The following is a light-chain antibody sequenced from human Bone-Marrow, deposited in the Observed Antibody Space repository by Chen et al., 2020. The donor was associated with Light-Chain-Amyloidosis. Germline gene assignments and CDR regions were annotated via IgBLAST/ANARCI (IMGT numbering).Light chain of an antibody. CDR1: SSDVGGDNH. Sequence: QSALTQPASVSGSPGQSITISCTGTSSDVGGDNHVSWYQQHPDKAPKLMIYEVTNRPPWVPDRFSGYKSDTTASLTISGLQTEDEADYFCSSYTITNTLVFGSGTRVTVL. J-gene: IGLJ1*01. V-gene: IGLV2-14*01. CDR3: SSYTITNTLV. CDR2: EVT.